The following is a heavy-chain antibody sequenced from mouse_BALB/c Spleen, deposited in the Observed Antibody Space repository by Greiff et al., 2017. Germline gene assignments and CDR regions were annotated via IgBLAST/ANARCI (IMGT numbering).Heavy chain of an antibody. CDR1: GFTFSSYA. CDR3: ANYYGSSYFDY. CDR2: ISSGGSYT. J-gene: IGHJ2*01. Sequence: EVQLVESGGGLVKPGGSLKLSCAASGFTFSSYAMSWVRQTPEKRLEWVATISSGGSYTYYPDSVKGRFTISRDNAKNTLYLQMSSLRSEDTAMYYCANYYGSSYFDYWGQGTTLTVSS. V-gene: IGHV5-9-3*01. D-gene: IGHD1-1*01.